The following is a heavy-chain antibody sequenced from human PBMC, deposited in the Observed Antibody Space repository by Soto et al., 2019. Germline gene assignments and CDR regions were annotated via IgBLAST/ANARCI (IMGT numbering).Heavy chain of an antibody. J-gene: IGHJ6*02. CDR3: ARAHYDILSCYYYGDYHYGMDC. CDR1: AGSTSSGGYY. V-gene: IGHV4-31*03. D-gene: IGHD3-9*01. Sequence: PSETLSLTCTVSAGSTSSGGYYWSWIRLQPEKGLEWIGYIYYSGSTYYNPSLKSRVTISVDTSKNQFSLKLSSVTAADTAVYYCARAHYDILSCYYYGDYHYGMDCCGQGYTVTVSS. CDR2: IYYSGST.